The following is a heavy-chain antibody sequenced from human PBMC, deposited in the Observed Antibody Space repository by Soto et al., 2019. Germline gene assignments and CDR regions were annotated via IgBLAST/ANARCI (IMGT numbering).Heavy chain of an antibody. CDR2: INPYNGNT. J-gene: IGHJ6*03. D-gene: IGHD6-19*01. CDR1: GYSCISHG. Sequence: QVQMEQSGAEVRRPGASVNVSCKASGYSCISHGISWVRQAPGQGLEWMGWINPYNGNTNYAQKFQDRVTLTTDKTTSTAYMELRSLRADDTALYDCARSPRISRAGDVWA. CDR3: ARSPRISRAGDV. V-gene: IGHV1-18*01.